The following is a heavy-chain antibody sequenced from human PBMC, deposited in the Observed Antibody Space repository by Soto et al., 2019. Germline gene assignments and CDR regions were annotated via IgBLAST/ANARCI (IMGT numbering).Heavy chain of an antibody. CDR3: ARGAALAGKLDL. J-gene: IGHJ4*02. CDR1: GFTLPSDS. D-gene: IGHD6-19*01. V-gene: IGHV3-21*06. Sequence: EVQLVESGGGLVKPGGSVSLSCEASGFTLPSDSMTWVRQAPGKGLEWVSSISSHGRDIFYADSVKGRFTISRDNAKDSLHLQMNSLTGEDSAVYYCARGAALAGKLDLWGQGTLVTVSS. CDR2: ISSHGRDI.